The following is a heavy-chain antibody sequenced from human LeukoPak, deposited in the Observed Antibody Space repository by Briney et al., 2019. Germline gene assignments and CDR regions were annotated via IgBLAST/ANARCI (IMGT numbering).Heavy chain of an antibody. Sequence: SEILSLTCTVSGGSISSYYWSWIRQPPGKGLEWIGYIYYSGSTNYNPSLKSRVTISVDTSKNQFSLKLSSVTAADTAVYYCARFRYGSGSPFDYWGQGTLVTVSS. CDR1: GGSISSYY. CDR3: ARFRYGSGSPFDY. V-gene: IGHV4-59*08. D-gene: IGHD3-10*01. J-gene: IGHJ4*02. CDR2: IYYSGST.